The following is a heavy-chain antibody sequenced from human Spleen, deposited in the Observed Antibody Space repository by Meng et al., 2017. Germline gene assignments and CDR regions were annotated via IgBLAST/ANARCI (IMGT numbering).Heavy chain of an antibody. J-gene: IGHJ1*01. V-gene: IGHV3-7*01. CDR3: AKWMDTALSH. Sequence: GGSLRLSCAASGFTFSRIWMSWVRQAPGKGLEWVANIKKDGSEEYYVDSVKGRFTISRDNAKNSLYLQMNSLRAEDTAVYYCAKWMDTALSHWAQDTLATFPS. CDR1: GFTFSRIW. CDR2: IKKDGSEE. D-gene: IGHD5-18*01.